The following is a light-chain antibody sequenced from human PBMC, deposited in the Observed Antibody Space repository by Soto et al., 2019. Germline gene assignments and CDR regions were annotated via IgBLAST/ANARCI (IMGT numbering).Light chain of an antibody. J-gene: IGLJ2*01. CDR2: DTN. V-gene: IGLV7-46*01. CDR1: TGAVTSNHH. Sequence: QAVVTQEPSLTVSPGGTVTLTCGSSTGAVTSNHHPYWFQQTAGQAPRTLIYDTNNKHSWTPARFSGSLLGDKAALTLSGAQPEDEAQYYCLLSYNAARVFGGGTKLTVL. CDR3: LLSYNAARV.